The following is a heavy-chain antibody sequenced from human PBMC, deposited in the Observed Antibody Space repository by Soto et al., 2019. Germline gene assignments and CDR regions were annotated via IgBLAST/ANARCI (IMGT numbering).Heavy chain of an antibody. J-gene: IGHJ3*01. CDR2: IHSDGSST. CDR1: GFTFNYYW. D-gene: IGHD2-21*02. Sequence: EVQLVESEGGLVQRGGSLRLSCAASGFTFNYYWMHWVRQAPGQGLVWVSHIHSDGSSTTYADSVKGRFTISRDNAKNTRYLQMNSLRAEETAVYYCARGDKGGFDLWGQGTTVNVSS. CDR3: ARGDKGGFDL. V-gene: IGHV3-74*01.